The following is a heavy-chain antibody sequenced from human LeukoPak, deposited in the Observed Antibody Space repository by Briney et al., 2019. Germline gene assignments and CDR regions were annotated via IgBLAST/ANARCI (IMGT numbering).Heavy chain of an antibody. CDR1: GYTFTSYY. Sequence: ASVKVSCKASGYTFTSYYMHWVRQAPGQGLEWMGIINPSGGSTSYAQKFQGRVTMTRDTSTSTVYMELSSLRSEDTAVYYCARDSRSTADYGDYVVGYWGQGTLVTVSS. D-gene: IGHD4-17*01. CDR3: ARDSRSTADYGDYVVGY. J-gene: IGHJ4*02. CDR2: INPSGGST. V-gene: IGHV1-46*01.